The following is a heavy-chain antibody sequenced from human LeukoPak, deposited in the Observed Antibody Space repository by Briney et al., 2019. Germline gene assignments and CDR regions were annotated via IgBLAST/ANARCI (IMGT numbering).Heavy chain of an antibody. CDR3: ARDDYGDYYFDY. CDR1: GFTFNNYW. CDR2: IDSDGSNT. V-gene: IGHV3-74*01. J-gene: IGHJ4*02. Sequence: AGGSLRLSCAASGFTFNNYWMHWVRQAPGKGLVWVSRIDSDGSNTSYADSVKGRFTVSRDNAKNTLYLQMNSLRAEDTAVYYCARDDYGDYYFDYWGQGTLVTVSS. D-gene: IGHD4-17*01.